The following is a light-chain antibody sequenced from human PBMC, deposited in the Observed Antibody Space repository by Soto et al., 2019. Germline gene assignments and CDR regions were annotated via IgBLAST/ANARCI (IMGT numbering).Light chain of an antibody. CDR2: STN. J-gene: IGLJ2*01. CDR3: VMYLGSGIWV. V-gene: IGLV8-61*01. CDR1: SGSVSISNY. Sequence: QTVVTQEPSFSVSPGRTVTLTCGLSSGSVSISNYPSWYQQTPGQAPRTLIYSTNTRSSGVPDRFSGSILGNKAALTITGAQADDESDYYCVMYLGSGIWVFGGGTKLTVL.